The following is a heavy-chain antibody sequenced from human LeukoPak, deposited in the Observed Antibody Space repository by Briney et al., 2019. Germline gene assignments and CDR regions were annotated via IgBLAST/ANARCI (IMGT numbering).Heavy chain of an antibody. V-gene: IGHV3-9*01. J-gene: IGHJ4*02. CDR3: AKDSGLSEWLFDY. CDR2: ISWNSGSI. D-gene: IGHD3-3*01. Sequence: GRSLRLSCAASGFTFDDYAMHWVRQAPGKGLEWVSGISWNSGSIGYADSVKGRFTISRDNAENSLYLQMNSLRAEDTALYYCAKDSGLSEWLFDYWGQGTLVTVSS. CDR1: GFTFDDYA.